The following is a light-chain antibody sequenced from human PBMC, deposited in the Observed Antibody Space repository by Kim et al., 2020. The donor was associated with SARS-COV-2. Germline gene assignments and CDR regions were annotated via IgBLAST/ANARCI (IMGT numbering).Light chain of an antibody. CDR1: RGHRVYA. CDR3: QTWGTGIRL. CDR2: VNSDGSQ. J-gene: IGLJ3*02. Sequence: APVKLTCSPTRGHRVYALAWHKQQPEKGPRYFMKVNSDGSQGKGDGIRDRFSGSSSGAERYLPISTLQSEDEDDYYCQTWGTGIRLFGGGTK. V-gene: IGLV4-69*01.